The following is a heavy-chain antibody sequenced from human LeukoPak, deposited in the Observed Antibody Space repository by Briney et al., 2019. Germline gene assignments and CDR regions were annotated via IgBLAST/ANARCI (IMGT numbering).Heavy chain of an antibody. Sequence: SETLSLTCTVSGGSISSSSYYWGWIRQPPGKGLEWIGSIYYSGSTYYNPSLKSRVTISVDTSKNQFSLKLSSVTAADTAVYYCARDYLFSFDYWGQGTLVTVSS. V-gene: IGHV4-39*07. CDR1: GGSISSSSYY. CDR3: ARDYLFSFDY. CDR2: IYYSGST. D-gene: IGHD2/OR15-2a*01. J-gene: IGHJ4*02.